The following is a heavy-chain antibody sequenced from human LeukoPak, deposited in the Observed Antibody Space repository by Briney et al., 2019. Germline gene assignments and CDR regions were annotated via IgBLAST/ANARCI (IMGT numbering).Heavy chain of an antibody. D-gene: IGHD2-2*01. CDR1: GFTFSSYG. V-gene: IGHV3-30*02. CDR3: AKDYCSSTSCYFIGY. CDR2: IRYDGSNK. Sequence: GGSLRLSCAASGFTFSSYGMHWVRQAPGKGLEWVAFIRYDGSNKYYADSVKGRFTISRDNSKNTLYLQMNSLRAEDTAVYYCAKDYCSSTSCYFIGYWGQGTLVTVSS. J-gene: IGHJ4*02.